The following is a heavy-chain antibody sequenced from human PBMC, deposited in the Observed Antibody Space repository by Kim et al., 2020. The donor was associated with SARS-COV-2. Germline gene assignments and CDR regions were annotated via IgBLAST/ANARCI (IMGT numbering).Heavy chain of an antibody. CDR3: ASGRYCSGGSCYSPFDY. CDR1: GGSISSSSYY. Sequence: SETLSLTCTVSGGSISSSSYYWGWIRQPPGKGLEWIGSIYYSGSTYYNPSLKSRVTISVDTSKNQFSLKLSSVTAADTAVYYCASGRYCSGGSCYSPFDYCGQGTLVTVSS. CDR2: IYYSGST. D-gene: IGHD2-15*01. V-gene: IGHV4-39*01. J-gene: IGHJ4*02.